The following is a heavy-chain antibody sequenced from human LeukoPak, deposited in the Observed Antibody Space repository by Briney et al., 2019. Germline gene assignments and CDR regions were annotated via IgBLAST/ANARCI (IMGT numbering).Heavy chain of an antibody. J-gene: IGHJ4*02. Sequence: GGSLRLSCAASGFIIGSTYMNWLRQAPGKGLEWVSLIYSGGGTFYADSVKGRFTISRDNSRNTLYLQMISLRAEDTAVYYCAKDLNWGGRWGQGTLVTVSS. D-gene: IGHD7-27*01. CDR1: GFIIGSTY. CDR2: IYSGGGT. V-gene: IGHV3-53*01. CDR3: AKDLNWGGR.